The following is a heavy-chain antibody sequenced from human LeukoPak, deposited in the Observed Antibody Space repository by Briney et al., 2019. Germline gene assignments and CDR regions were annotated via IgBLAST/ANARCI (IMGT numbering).Heavy chain of an antibody. J-gene: IGHJ4*02. Sequence: SETLSLTCTVSGGSISSSSYYWGWIRQPPGKGLEWIGSIYYSGSTYYNPSLKSRVTISVDTSKNQFSLKLSSVTAADTAVYYCARHPRGSRGIYGGYWGQGTLVTVSS. V-gene: IGHV4-39*01. CDR3: ARHPRGSRGIYGGY. CDR1: GGSISSSSYY. CDR2: IYYSGST. D-gene: IGHD5-12*01.